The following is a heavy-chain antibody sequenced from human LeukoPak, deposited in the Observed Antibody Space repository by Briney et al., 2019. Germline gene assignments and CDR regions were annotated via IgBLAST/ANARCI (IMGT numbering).Heavy chain of an antibody. CDR3: ATGYTSNCPYN. J-gene: IGHJ4*02. Sequence: PSETLSRTCTVSSGSISSSSYYWGWIRQPPGKGLEWIGTIYYSGSTYYNPSLKSRVTISVDTSKNQFSLKLRSVTAADTAVYYCATGYTSNCPYNWGQGTLVTVSS. CDR2: IYYSGST. V-gene: IGHV4-39*01. D-gene: IGHD6-13*01. CDR1: SGSISSSSYY.